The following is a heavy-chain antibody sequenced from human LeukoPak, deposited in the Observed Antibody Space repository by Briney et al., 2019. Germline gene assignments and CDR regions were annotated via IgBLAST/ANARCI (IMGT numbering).Heavy chain of an antibody. CDR2: INHSGST. V-gene: IGHV4-34*01. CDR3: ARNSYGYWGLDY. J-gene: IGHJ4*02. D-gene: IGHD5-18*01. Sequence: SETLSLTCAVYGGSFSGYYWSWIRQPPGKGLEWIGEINHSGSTNYNPSLKSRVTISVDTSKNQFSLKLSSVTAADTAVYYCARNSYGYWGLDYWGQGTLVTVSS. CDR1: GGSFSGYY.